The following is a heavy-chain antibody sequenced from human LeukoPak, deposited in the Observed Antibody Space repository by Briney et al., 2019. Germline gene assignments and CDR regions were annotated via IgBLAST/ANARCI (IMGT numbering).Heavy chain of an antibody. CDR2: ISSSSSYI. CDR3: AKDVDDWAHYFDY. CDR1: GFTFSSYS. J-gene: IGHJ4*02. V-gene: IGHV3-21*04. D-gene: IGHD3-9*01. Sequence: GGSLRLSCAASGFTFSSYSMNWVRQAPGKGLEWVSSISSSSSYIYYADSVKGRFTISRDNAKNSLCLQMNSLRAEDTAVYYCAKDVDDWAHYFDYWGQGTLVTVSS.